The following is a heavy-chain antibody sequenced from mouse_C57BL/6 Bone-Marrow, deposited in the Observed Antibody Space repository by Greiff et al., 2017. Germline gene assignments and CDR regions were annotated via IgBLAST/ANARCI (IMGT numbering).Heavy chain of an antibody. V-gene: IGHV1-69*01. J-gene: IGHJ2*01. CDR2: IDPSDSYT. CDR1: GYTFTSYW. Sequence: QVQLQQPGAELVMPGASVKLSCKASGYTFTSYWMHWVKQRPGQGLEWIGEIDPSDSYTNYNQKFKGKSTLTVAKSSSTAYMQLSSLTSEYSAVYYCARPSYYSKKGYYFDYWGQGTTLTVSS. CDR3: ARPSYYSKKGYYFDY. D-gene: IGHD2-5*01.